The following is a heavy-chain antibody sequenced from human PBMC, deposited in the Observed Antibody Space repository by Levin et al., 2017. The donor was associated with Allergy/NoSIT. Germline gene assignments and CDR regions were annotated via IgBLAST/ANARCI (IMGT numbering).Heavy chain of an antibody. CDR1: GGSFSGYY. CDR2: INHSGST. CDR3: AGLTRGYSYGSPVRY. Sequence: PGGSLRLSCAVYGGSFSGYYWSWIRQPPGKGLEWIGEINHSGSTNYNPSLKSRVTISVDTSKNQFSLKLSSVTAADTAVYYCAGLTRGYSYGSPVRYWGQGTLVTVSS. D-gene: IGHD5-18*01. J-gene: IGHJ4*02. V-gene: IGHV4-34*01.